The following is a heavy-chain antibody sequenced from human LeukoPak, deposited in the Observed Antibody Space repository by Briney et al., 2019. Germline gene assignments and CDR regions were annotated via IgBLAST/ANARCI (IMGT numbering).Heavy chain of an antibody. Sequence: PSGTLSLTCAVSGGSISSSNWWSWVRQPPGKGPEWIGEIYHSGSTNYNPSLKSRVTISVDTSKNQFSLKLSSVTAADTAVYYCARHVRPLDSMVLGLINYWGQGTLVTVSS. CDR3: ARHVRPLDSMVLGLINY. D-gene: IGHD3-10*01. J-gene: IGHJ4*02. CDR1: GGSISSSNW. CDR2: IYHSGST. V-gene: IGHV4-4*02.